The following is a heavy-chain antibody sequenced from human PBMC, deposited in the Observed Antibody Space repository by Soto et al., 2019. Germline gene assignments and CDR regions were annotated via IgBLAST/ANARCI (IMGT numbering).Heavy chain of an antibody. J-gene: IGHJ5*02. CDR1: GFTFSSYA. CDR3: AKAKPSITGTSPWTNWSYP. Sequence: EVQLLESGGGLVQPGGSLRLSCAASGFTFSSYAMSWVRQAPGKGLEWVSAISGSGGSTYYADSVKGRFTISRDNSKNTLYLQMNSLRADDTAVYYCAKAKPSITGTSPWTNWSYPWGQGTLVTVSS. D-gene: IGHD1-20*01. CDR2: ISGSGGST. V-gene: IGHV3-23*01.